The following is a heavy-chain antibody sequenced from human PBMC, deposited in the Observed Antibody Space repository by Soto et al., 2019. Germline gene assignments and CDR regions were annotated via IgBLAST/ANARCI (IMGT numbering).Heavy chain of an antibody. V-gene: IGHV4-61*01. D-gene: IGHD3-22*01. CDR2: IYYSGST. CDR3: ARVYYYDSSGYDWFDP. Sequence: SETLSLTCTVSGGSVSSGSYYWSWIRQPPGKGLEWIGYIYYSGSTNYNPSLKSRVTISVDTSKNQFSLKLSSVTAADTAVYYCARVYYYDSSGYDWFDPWGQGTLVTVSS. J-gene: IGHJ5*02. CDR1: GGSVSSGSYY.